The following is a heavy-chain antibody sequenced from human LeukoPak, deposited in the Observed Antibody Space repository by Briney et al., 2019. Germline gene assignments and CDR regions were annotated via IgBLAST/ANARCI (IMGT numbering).Heavy chain of an antibody. D-gene: IGHD6-6*01. Sequence: SETLSLTCTVSGDSISSYYWSWIRQPPGKGLEWIGYIYTSGGTNYIPSLKGLVTISIDTSKNQFSLKLSSVTAADSAVYYCARLTRLSTSPDRYYLDYWGQGTLVTVSS. CDR3: ARLTRLSTSPDRYYLDY. CDR2: IYTSGGT. J-gene: IGHJ4*02. CDR1: GDSISSYY. V-gene: IGHV4-4*09.